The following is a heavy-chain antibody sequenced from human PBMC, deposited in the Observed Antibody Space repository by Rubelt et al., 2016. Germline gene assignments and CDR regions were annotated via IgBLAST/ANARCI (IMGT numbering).Heavy chain of an antibody. D-gene: IGHD3-3*01. CDR1: GGSFSGYY. J-gene: IGHJ4*02. CDR2: INHSGST. CDR3: ARVRLRFSPLGY. V-gene: IGHV4-34*01. Sequence: QVQLQQWGAGLLKPSETLSLTCAVYGGSFSGYYWSWIRQPPGKGLEWIGEINHSGSTNYNPSLQGRVPISVDTSRNHFSLNVSSVTAADTAGYYCARVRLRFSPLGYWGQGTLVTVSS.